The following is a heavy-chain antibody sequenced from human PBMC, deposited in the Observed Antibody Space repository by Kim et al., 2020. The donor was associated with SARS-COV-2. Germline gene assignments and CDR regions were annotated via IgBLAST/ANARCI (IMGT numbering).Heavy chain of an antibody. CDR2: T. CDR3: AIFDYVWGSLY. V-gene: IGHV4-59*01. J-gene: IGHJ4*02. D-gene: IGHD3-16*01. Sequence: TNYNPSLKSRVTISVDTSKNQFSLKLSSVTAADTAVYYCAIFDYVWGSLYWGQGTLVTVSS.